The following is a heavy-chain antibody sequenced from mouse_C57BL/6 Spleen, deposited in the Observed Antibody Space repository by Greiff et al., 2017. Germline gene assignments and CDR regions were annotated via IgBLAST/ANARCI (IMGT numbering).Heavy chain of an antibody. V-gene: IGHV3-6*01. CDR3: ARVENYYGSSGYFDV. J-gene: IGHJ1*03. Sequence: DVKLVESGPGLVKPSQSLSLTCSVTGYSITSGYYWNWLRQFPGNKLEWMGYISYDGSNNYNPSLKNRISITRDTSKNQFFLKLNSVTTEDTATYYCARVENYYGSSGYFDVWGTGTTVTVSS. CDR1: GYSITSGYY. D-gene: IGHD1-1*01. CDR2: ISYDGSN.